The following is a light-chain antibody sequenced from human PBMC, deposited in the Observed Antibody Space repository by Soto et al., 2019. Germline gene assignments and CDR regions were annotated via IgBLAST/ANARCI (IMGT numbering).Light chain of an antibody. CDR3: QLSQQRSSWPPIA. CDR2: DAS. CDR1: ERISHS. Sequence: DIVLTQSPATPSLSPGNRVTLSCRANERISHSLAWYQQKPGQAPRILIYDASFRATGIPERFSGSGSGTDFTLSISSLEPEDFAVYYCQLSQQRSSWPPIAFGQGTRLDLK. J-gene: IGKJ5*01. V-gene: IGKV3-11*01.